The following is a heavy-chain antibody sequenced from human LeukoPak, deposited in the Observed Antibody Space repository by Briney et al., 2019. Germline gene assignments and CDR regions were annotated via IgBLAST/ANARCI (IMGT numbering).Heavy chain of an antibody. CDR3: ARVRRYSNLLLHYYYYMDV. CDR2: IYYSGST. D-gene: IGHD4-11*01. CDR1: GGSISSGDYY. V-gene: IGHV4-30-4*08. J-gene: IGHJ6*03. Sequence: PSQTLSLTCTVSGGSISSGDYYWSWIRQPPGKGLEWIGYIYYSGSTYYNPSLKSRVTISVDTSKNQFSLKLSSVTAADTAVYYCARVRRYSNLLLHYYYYMDVWGKGTTVTVSS.